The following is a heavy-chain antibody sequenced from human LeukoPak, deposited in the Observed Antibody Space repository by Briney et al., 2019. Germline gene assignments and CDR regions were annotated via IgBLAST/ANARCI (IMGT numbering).Heavy chain of an antibody. V-gene: IGHV3-30*18. CDR3: AKGYGSSGWSVFNY. Sequence: GGSLRLSCAASGFTFSSYSMNWVRQAPGKGLEWVAVISYDGSNKYYADSVKGRFTISRDNSKNTLYLQMNSLRAEDTAVYYCAKGYGSSGWSVFNYWGQGTLVTVSS. CDR1: GFTFSSYS. D-gene: IGHD6-19*01. CDR2: ISYDGSNK. J-gene: IGHJ4*02.